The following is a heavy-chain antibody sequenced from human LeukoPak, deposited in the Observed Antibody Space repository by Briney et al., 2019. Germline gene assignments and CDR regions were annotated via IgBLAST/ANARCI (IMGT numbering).Heavy chain of an antibody. D-gene: IGHD3-22*01. CDR2: INPNRGGT. J-gene: IGHJ4*02. Sequence: ASVKVSCKASGYILTGYYIHWVRQAPGQGLECMGWINPNRGGTNFAQKFQGRVTMTRDTSISTAYLELTTLTFDDTAVYYCARGRRHTMIVVASYYFDFWGQGTLVTVSS. V-gene: IGHV1-2*02. CDR3: ARGRRHTMIVVASYYFDF. CDR1: GYILTGYY.